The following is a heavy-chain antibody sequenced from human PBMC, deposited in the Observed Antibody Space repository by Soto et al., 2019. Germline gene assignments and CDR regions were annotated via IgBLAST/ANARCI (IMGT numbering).Heavy chain of an antibody. V-gene: IGHV3-72*01. Sequence: GGSLRLSCAASGFTFSDHYMDWVRHAPGKGLEWVGRIRNKKNSYTTDYAASVNGRFSISRDDSKNSLFLQMNSLKTEDTAVYYCARNRRTGSYFDYWGQGTVVTVSS. J-gene: IGHJ4*02. CDR3: ARNRRTGSYFDY. CDR1: GFTFSDHY. D-gene: IGHD2-8*02. CDR2: IRNKKNSYTT.